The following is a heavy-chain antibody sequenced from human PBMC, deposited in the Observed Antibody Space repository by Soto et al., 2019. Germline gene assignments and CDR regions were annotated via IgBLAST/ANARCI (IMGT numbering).Heavy chain of an antibody. D-gene: IGHD2-15*01. CDR3: ARVVVAATPLYYGMDV. Sequence: ASVKVSCKVSGYTLTELSMHWVRQAPGKGLEWMGGFDPEDGETIYAQKFQGRVTMTEDTSTDTAYMELSSLRSEDTGVYYCARVVVAATPLYYGMDVRGQGTTVTVSS. CDR2: FDPEDGET. V-gene: IGHV1-24*01. J-gene: IGHJ6*02. CDR1: GYTLTELS.